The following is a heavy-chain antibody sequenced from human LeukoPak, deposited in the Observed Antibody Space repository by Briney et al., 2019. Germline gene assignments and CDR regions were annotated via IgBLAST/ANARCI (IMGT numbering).Heavy chain of an antibody. CDR2: IYYSGST. CDR1: GGSISSYY. CDR3: ARVINYYGSGSYFLFDY. V-gene: IGHV4-59*01. D-gene: IGHD3-10*01. J-gene: IGHJ4*02. Sequence: PSETLSLTCTVSGGSISSYYWSWIRQPPGKGLEWIVYIYYSGSTNYNPSLKSRVTISVDTSKNQFSLKLSSVTAADPAVYYCARVINYYGSGSYFLFDYWGQGTLVTVSS.